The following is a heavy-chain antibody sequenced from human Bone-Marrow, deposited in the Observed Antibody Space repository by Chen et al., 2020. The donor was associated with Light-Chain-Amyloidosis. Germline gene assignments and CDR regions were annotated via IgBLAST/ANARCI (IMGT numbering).Heavy chain of an antibody. CDR3: ATSNTISFEY. J-gene: IGHJ4*02. Sequence: QVQVVQSGAEVRKPGASVKVSCKVSGYTLSDVSMHWVRQAPGKGLEGMGGFNPEEGEIIYAQKFQGRVALTEDTSTDTAYMEMTSLRSDDTAMYYCATSNTISFEYWGQGTLVTVSS. CDR1: GYTLSDVS. CDR2: FNPEEGEI. V-gene: IGHV1-24*01. D-gene: IGHD3-9*01.